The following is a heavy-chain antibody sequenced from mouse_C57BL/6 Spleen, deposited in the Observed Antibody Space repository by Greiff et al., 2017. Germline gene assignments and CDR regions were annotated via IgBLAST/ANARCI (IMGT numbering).Heavy chain of an antibody. CDR3: AREDYGSSYVGYAMDY. J-gene: IGHJ4*01. CDR1: GYTFTSYW. V-gene: IGHV1-7*01. D-gene: IGHD1-1*01. Sequence: QVQLQQSGAELAKPGASVKLSCKASGYTFTSYWMHWVKQRPGQGLEWIGYINPSSGYTKYNQKFKDKATLTADKSSSTAYMQLSSLTYEDSAVYYCAREDYGSSYVGYAMDYWGQGTSVTVSS. CDR2: INPSSGYT.